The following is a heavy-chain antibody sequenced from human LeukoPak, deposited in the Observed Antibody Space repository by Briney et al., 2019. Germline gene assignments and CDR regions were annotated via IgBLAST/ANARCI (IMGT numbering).Heavy chain of an antibody. Sequence: PGGSLRLSCAASGFTFSSYWMSWVRQAPGKGLEWVAYIKQDGSEKYYVDSVKGRFTISRDNAKNSLYLQMNSLRAEDTAVYYCARWTTGDAYYYYYYMDVWGKGTTVTVSS. CDR2: IKQDGSEK. D-gene: IGHD4-17*01. CDR1: GFTFSSYW. V-gene: IGHV3-7*01. J-gene: IGHJ6*03. CDR3: ARWTTGDAYYYYYYMDV.